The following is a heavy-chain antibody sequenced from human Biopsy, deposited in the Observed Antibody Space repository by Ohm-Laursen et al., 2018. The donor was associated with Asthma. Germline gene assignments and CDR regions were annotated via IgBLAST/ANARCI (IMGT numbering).Heavy chain of an antibody. J-gene: IGHJ4*02. D-gene: IGHD3-22*01. CDR1: GASITSSAYY. CDR2: MYYGETT. Sequence: GTLSLTCTVSGASITSSAYYWGWIRQPPGKGLEWIGSMYYGETTYYSPSLKSRVTISVDTSKNQFSLILSSVTAADTAVYYCARHQYSSSWSTFDYWGQGALVTVSS. V-gene: IGHV4-39*01. CDR3: ARHQYSSSWSTFDY.